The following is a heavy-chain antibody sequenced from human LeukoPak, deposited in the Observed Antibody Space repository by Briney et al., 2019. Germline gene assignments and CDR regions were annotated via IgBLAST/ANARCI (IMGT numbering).Heavy chain of an antibody. Sequence: GGSLRLSCAASGFTFSSYAMHWVRQAPGKGLEWVAVISYDGSNKYYADSVEGRFTISRDNSKNTLYLQMNSLRAEDTAVYYCARDSGLGGYYGSGSYWGQGTLVTVSS. V-gene: IGHV3-30*04. D-gene: IGHD3-10*01. J-gene: IGHJ4*02. CDR2: ISYDGSNK. CDR3: ARDSGLGGYYGSGSY. CDR1: GFTFSSYA.